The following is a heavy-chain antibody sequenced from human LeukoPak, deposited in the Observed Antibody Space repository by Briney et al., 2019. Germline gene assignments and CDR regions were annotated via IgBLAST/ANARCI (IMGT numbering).Heavy chain of an antibody. J-gene: IGHJ4*02. V-gene: IGHV3-23*01. CDR3: AKVLDLSTDYFDY. D-gene: IGHD2-2*01. CDR1: GFTVSSNY. CDR2: ISGSGGST. Sequence: GGSLRLSCAASGFTVSSNYMSWVRQAPGKGLEWVSAISGSGGSTYYADSVKGRFTISRDNSKNTLYLQMNSLRAEDTAVYYCAKVLDLSTDYFDYWGQGTLVTVSS.